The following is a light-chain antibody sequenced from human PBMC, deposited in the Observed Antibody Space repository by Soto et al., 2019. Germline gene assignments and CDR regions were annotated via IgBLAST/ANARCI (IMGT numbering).Light chain of an antibody. Sequence: TQSPGALSFSPRERATLSCRASQNIGIYLAWYRQKPGQAPSLLIYGASNRATGIPARFSGSGSGTDFTLTITILEPEDFAVYSCQHRSSWRGTWTFGQGTKVDIK. CDR3: QHRSSWRGTWT. J-gene: IGKJ1*01. V-gene: IGKV3-11*01. CDR1: QNIGIY. CDR2: GAS.